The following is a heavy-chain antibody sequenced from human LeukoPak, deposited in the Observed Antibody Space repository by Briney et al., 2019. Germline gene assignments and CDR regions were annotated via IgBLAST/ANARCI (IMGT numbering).Heavy chain of an antibody. D-gene: IGHD5-24*01. J-gene: IGHJ4*02. CDR2: IYYSGNT. V-gene: IGHV4-39*07. Sequence: SETLSLTCTVSGGSIISSSYYWGWIRQPPGKGLEWIGSIYYSGNTYYNPSLKSRVTLSVDTKSQYSLRLSSVTAADTAMYYCARTTDGYNYDFWGQGTLVTVSS. CDR3: ARTTDGYNYDF. CDR1: GGSIISSSYY.